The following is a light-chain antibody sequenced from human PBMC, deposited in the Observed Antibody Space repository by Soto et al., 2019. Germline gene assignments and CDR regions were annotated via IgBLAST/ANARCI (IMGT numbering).Light chain of an antibody. CDR1: QSISSY. V-gene: IGKV1-39*01. Sequence: DIQVTQSPSSLSASVGDRVTISCRASQSISSYLNWYQQKPGKAPKFLIYAASSLRSGVPSRFSGSGSGTDFTLTISSLQPEDFATYYCQQSHSIPYTFGQGTRLEI. J-gene: IGKJ2*01. CDR2: AAS. CDR3: QQSHSIPYT.